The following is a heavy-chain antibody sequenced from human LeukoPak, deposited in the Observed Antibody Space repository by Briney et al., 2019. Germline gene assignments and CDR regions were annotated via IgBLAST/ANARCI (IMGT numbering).Heavy chain of an antibody. V-gene: IGHV3-48*01. D-gene: IGHD4-17*01. CDR3: ARGDDYGDHFDY. J-gene: IGHJ4*02. CDR1: EFTFSSYS. Sequence: GGSLRLSCAASEFTFSSYSMNWVRQAPGKGLEWVSYITNSGSSKSYADSVKGRFTISRDNTKNSLYLQMNGLRAEDTAVYYCARGDDYGDHFDYWGQGTLVTVSS. CDR2: ITNSGSSK.